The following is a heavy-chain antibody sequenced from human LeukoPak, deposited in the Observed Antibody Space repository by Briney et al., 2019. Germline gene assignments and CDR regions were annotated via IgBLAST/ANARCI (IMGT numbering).Heavy chain of an antibody. D-gene: IGHD7-27*01. CDR2: IGNNGGDI. J-gene: IGHJ4*02. Sequence: KPGGSLRLSCAASGFTFSTYTMYWVRHPPGKSLEWVSIIGNNGGDIHYADSVRGRFTISRDNSKNALYLQMNSLRVEDTAVYYCAIDPNWGTHSWGQGVLVTVSS. CDR1: GFTFSTYT. V-gene: IGHV3-23*01. CDR3: AIDPNWGTHS.